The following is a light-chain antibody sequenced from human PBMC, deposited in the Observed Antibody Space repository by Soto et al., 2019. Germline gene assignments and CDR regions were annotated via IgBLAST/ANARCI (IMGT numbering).Light chain of an antibody. J-gene: IGLJ1*01. CDR2: EVS. CDR1: SSDVGGYNY. Sequence: QSALAHPASVSGSPGQSITISSTGTSSDVGGYNYVSWYQQHPGKAPKLMIYEVSNRPSGVSNRFSGSKSGNTASLTISGLQAEDEADYYCSSYTSSITLYVFGTGTKV. CDR3: SSYTSSITLYV. V-gene: IGLV2-14*01.